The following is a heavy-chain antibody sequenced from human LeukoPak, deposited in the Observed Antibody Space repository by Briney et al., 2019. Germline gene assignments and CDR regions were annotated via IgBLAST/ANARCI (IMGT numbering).Heavy chain of an antibody. Sequence: ASVKVSCKASGYTFTSYGISWVRQAPGQGLEWMGWISAYNGNTNYAQKLQGRVTMTTDTSATTAYMELSSLRSEDTAVYYCARGQMITFGGVIVSGIDYWGQGTLVTVSS. V-gene: IGHV1-18*01. D-gene: IGHD3-16*02. CDR3: ARGQMITFGGVIVSGIDY. J-gene: IGHJ4*02. CDR1: GYTFTSYG. CDR2: ISAYNGNT.